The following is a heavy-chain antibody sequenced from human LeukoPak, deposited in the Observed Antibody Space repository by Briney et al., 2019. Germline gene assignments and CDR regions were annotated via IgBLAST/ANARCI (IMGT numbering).Heavy chain of an antibody. V-gene: IGHV1-2*02. CDR2: INANSGDT. Sequence: GASVKVSCKTSGYTFTASYMHWVRQDPGQGLEWMGWINANSGDTDYAPKFQGRVTMTRDTSISTAYMEVTRLTSDDTAIYYCARVLGSRVDPWGQGTLVTVTS. J-gene: IGHJ5*02. CDR3: ARVLGSRVDP. CDR1: GYTFTASY.